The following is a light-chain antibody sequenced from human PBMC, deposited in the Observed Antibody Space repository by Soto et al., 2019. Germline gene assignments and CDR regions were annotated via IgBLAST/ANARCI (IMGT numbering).Light chain of an antibody. Sequence: QSVLTQPPSVSAAPGQKVTLSCSGSSSNIGNNYVSWYQQLPGTAPTLLIYENNKRPSGIPDRFSGSKSGTSATLGITGLQTGDEADYYCGTWDSSLSAGVFGGGTQLTVL. CDR2: ENN. CDR3: GTWDSSLSAGV. CDR1: SSNIGNNY. V-gene: IGLV1-51*02. J-gene: IGLJ7*01.